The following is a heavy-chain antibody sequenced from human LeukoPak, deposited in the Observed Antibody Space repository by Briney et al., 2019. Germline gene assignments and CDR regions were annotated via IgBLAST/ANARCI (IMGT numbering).Heavy chain of an antibody. CDR1: GFTFDDYA. D-gene: IGHD3-10*01. J-gene: IGHJ3*02. V-gene: IGHV3-9*01. CDR2: ISGNSGSI. CDR3: AKVRGSGSHYGHDAFDI. Sequence: PGRSLRLSCAASGFTFDDYAMHWVRQAPGKGLEWVSGISGNSGSIGYADSVKGRFTISRDNAKNSLYLQMNSLRAEDTALYYCAKVRGSGSHYGHDAFDIWGQGTMVTVSS.